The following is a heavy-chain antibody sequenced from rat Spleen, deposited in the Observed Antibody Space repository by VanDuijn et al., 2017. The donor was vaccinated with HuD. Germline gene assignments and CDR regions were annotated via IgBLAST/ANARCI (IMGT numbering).Heavy chain of an antibody. D-gene: IGHD3-6*01. CDR1: GFIFSKYD. CDR2: ISTDGTSV. V-gene: IGHV5-25*01. CDR3: TRNWDY. Sequence: EVHLVESGGGLVQPGRSLKLSCAASGFIFSKYDMAWVRQAPVKGLEWVSSISTDGTSVYYLDSVRGRFTISRDNAESTLYLQMNSLRSEDTAIYYCTRNWDYWGQGVMVTVSS. J-gene: IGHJ2*01.